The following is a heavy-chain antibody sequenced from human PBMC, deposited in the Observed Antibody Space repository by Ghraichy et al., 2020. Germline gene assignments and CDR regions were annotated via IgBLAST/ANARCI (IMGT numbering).Heavy chain of an antibody. CDR2: IYTSGST. D-gene: IGHD5-12*01. V-gene: IGHV4-61*02. J-gene: IGHJ4*02. Sequence: SQTLSLTCTVSGGSISSGSYYWSWIRQPAGKGLEWIGRIYTSGSTNYNPSLKSRVTISVDTSKNQFSLKLSSVTAADTAVYYCAREGGPMVATGYFDYWGQGTLVTVSS. CDR1: GGSISSGSYY. CDR3: AREGGPMVATGYFDY.